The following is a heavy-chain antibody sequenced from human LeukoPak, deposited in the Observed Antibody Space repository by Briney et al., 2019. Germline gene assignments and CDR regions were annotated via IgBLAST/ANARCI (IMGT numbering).Heavy chain of an antibody. D-gene: IGHD1-26*01. CDR1: GYSFTSYW. CDR2: IYPGDSDT. J-gene: IGHJ4*02. V-gene: IGHV5-51*01. CDR3: ARHGIHSRGPYGY. Sequence: GESLKISCKGSGYSFTSYWIGWVRQMPGKGLEWMGIIYPGDSDTRHSPSFQGHVTISADKSISTAYLQWSSLKASDTAMYYCARHGIHSRGPYGYWGQGTLVTVSS.